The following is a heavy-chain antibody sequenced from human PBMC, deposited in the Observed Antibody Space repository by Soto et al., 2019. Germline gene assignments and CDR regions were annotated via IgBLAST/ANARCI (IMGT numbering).Heavy chain of an antibody. CDR2: INPSVGST. V-gene: IGHV1-46*01. D-gene: IGHD3-10*01. J-gene: IGHJ4*02. Sequence: QVQLVQSGAEVRKPGASVKVSCKASGYTFTTYNMHWVRQAPGQGLEWMGVINPSVGSTSYAQKFQGRVTMTRDTSTSTVYTELSSLRSEDTAVYYCARAGPGYSDYWGQGTLVTVSS. CDR1: GYTFTTYN. CDR3: ARAGPGYSDY.